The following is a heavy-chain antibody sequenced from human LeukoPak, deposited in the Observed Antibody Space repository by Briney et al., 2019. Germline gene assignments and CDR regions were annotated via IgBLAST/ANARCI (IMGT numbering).Heavy chain of an antibody. CDR2: IYYSGST. Sequence: SETLSLTCTVSGGSISSSSYYWGWIRQPPGKGLEWIGSIYYSGSTYYNPSLKSRVTISVDTSKNQFSLKLSSVTAADTAVYYCARGNDFWSGIFYYFDYWGQGTLVTVPS. CDR3: ARGNDFWSGIFYYFDY. CDR1: GGSISSSSYY. J-gene: IGHJ4*02. V-gene: IGHV4-39*07. D-gene: IGHD3-3*01.